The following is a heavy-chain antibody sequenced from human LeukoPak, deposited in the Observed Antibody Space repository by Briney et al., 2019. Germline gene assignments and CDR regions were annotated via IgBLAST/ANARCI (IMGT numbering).Heavy chain of an antibody. CDR1: GGSISSGGYY. Sequence: SETLSLTCTISGGSISSGGYYWSRIRQHPGKGLEWIGYIYYSGSTYYNPSPKSRVTISVDTSKNQFSLKLSSVTAADTAVYYCARAYSSSFDYWGQGTLVTVSS. V-gene: IGHV4-31*03. D-gene: IGHD6-6*01. CDR2: IYYSGST. CDR3: ARAYSSSFDY. J-gene: IGHJ4*02.